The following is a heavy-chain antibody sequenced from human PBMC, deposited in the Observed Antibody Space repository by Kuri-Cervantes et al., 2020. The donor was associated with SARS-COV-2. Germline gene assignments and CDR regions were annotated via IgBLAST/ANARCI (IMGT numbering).Heavy chain of an antibody. D-gene: IGHD2-8*01. CDR2: IYIGGST. Sequence: GESLLISCAASGFIISSNYMSWVRQAPGKGLEWVSVIYIGGSTYYADSVKGRFTISRHNSKNTLYLQMNSLRAEDTAVYYCARAGIQMVYTIDYYDYYMDVWGKGTTVTVSS. CDR3: ARAGIQMVYTIDYYDYYMDV. J-gene: IGHJ6*03. V-gene: IGHV3-53*04. CDR1: GFIISSNY.